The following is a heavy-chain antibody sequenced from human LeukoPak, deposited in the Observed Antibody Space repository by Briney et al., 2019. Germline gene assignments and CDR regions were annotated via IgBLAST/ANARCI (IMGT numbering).Heavy chain of an antibody. Sequence: GGSLRLSCAASGFTFSSYAIHWVRQAPGKGLDWVALISYDGSSKYYADSVKGRFTISRDSSTLYLQMNSLRTEDTAVYYRARGPNSSGYYVYYFDYWGQGTLVTVSS. CDR2: ISYDGSSK. J-gene: IGHJ4*02. CDR3: ARGPNSSGYYVYYFDY. D-gene: IGHD3-22*01. CDR1: GFTFSSYA. V-gene: IGHV3-30-3*01.